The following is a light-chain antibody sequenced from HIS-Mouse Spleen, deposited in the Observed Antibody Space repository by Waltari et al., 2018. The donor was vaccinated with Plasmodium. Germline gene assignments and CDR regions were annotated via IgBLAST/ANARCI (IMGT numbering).Light chain of an antibody. CDR3: QQYGSSPYT. V-gene: IGKV3-20*01. J-gene: IGKJ2*01. Sequence: EIVLTQSPGTLSLSPGERATLSCRASQSVSSNYLAWYQQKPGQAPRRLIYGASSRATGIPDRFRGSGSGTDFTLTISRLEPEDFAVYYCQQYGSSPYTFGQGTKLEIK. CDR2: GAS. CDR1: QSVSSNY.